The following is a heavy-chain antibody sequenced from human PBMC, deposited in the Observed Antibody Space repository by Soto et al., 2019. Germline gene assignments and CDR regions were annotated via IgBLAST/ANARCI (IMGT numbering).Heavy chain of an antibody. Sequence: PSETLSLTCTVSGGSISSGGYYWSWIRQHPGKGLEWIGYIYYSGSTYYNPSLKSRVTISVDTSKNQFSLKLSSVTAADTAVYYCARVLGSSWYVDYWGQGTLVTVSS. CDR1: GGSISSGGYY. D-gene: IGHD6-13*01. V-gene: IGHV4-31*03. CDR2: IYYSGST. J-gene: IGHJ4*02. CDR3: ARVLGSSWYVDY.